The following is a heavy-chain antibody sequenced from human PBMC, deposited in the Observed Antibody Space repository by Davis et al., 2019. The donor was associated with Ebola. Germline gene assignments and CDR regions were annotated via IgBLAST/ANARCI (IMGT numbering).Heavy chain of an antibody. D-gene: IGHD4-17*01. CDR3: ARSGDYGDYH. J-gene: IGHJ5*02. Sequence: PGGSLRLSCTVSGGSTSSYYWSWIRQPPGKGLEWIGYIYYSGSTYYNPSLKSRVTISVDTSKNQFSLKLSSVTAADTAVYYCARSGDYGDYHWGQGTLVTVSS. CDR2: IYYSGST. CDR1: GGSTSSYY. V-gene: IGHV4-59*12.